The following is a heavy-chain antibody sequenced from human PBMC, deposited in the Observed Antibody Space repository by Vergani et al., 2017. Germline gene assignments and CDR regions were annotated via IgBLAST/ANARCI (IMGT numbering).Heavy chain of an antibody. CDR3: ERDQEGYCSSTSCYWGWYFDL. Sequence: QVQLVQSGPEVKKPGSSVKVSCKASGGTFSSYAISGVRQAPGQGLEWMGRIIPIFGTANYAQKFQGRVTITADESTSTAYMELSSLRSEDTAVYYCERDQEGYCSSTSCYWGWYFDLWGRGTLVTVSS. D-gene: IGHD2-2*01. CDR1: GGTFSSYA. V-gene: IGHV1-69*13. CDR2: IIPIFGTA. J-gene: IGHJ2*01.